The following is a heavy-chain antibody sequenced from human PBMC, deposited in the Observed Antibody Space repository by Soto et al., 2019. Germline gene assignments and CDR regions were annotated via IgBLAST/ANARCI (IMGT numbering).Heavy chain of an antibody. CDR2: INHSGST. CDR3: ARRIVVVRYFDY. V-gene: IGHV4-34*01. CDR1: GGSFSGYY. Sequence: PSETLSLTCAVYGGSFSGYYWSWIRQPPGKGLEWIGEINHSGSTNYNPSLKSRVTISVDTSKNQFSLKLSSVTAADTAVYYCARRIVVVRYFDYWGQGTLVTVSS. J-gene: IGHJ4*02. D-gene: IGHD2-2*01.